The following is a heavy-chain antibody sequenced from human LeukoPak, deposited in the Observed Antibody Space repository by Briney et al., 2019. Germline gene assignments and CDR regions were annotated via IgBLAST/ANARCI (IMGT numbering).Heavy chain of an antibody. CDR3: AGVPTGYYDFWSLDY. CDR1: GFTFSSYA. J-gene: IGHJ4*02. Sequence: GRSLRLSCAASGFTFSSYAMHWVRQAPGKGLEWVAVISYDGSNKYYADSVKGRFTISRDNSKNTLYLQMNSLRAEDTAVYYCAGVPTGYYDFWSLDYWGQGTLVTVSS. D-gene: IGHD3-3*01. V-gene: IGHV3-30-3*01. CDR2: ISYDGSNK.